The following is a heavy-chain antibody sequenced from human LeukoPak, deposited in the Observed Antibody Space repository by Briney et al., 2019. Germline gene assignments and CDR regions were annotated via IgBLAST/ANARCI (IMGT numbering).Heavy chain of an antibody. CDR2: IIPIFGTA. CDR3: ARETIFGVVQGYFDY. J-gene: IGHJ4*02. D-gene: IGHD3-3*01. Sequence: SVKVSCKASGGTFSSYAISWVRPAPGQGLEWMGGIIPIFGTANYAQKFQGRVTITADESTSTAYMELSSLRSEDTAVYYCARETIFGVVQGYFDYWGQGTLVTVSS. V-gene: IGHV1-69*13. CDR1: GGTFSSYA.